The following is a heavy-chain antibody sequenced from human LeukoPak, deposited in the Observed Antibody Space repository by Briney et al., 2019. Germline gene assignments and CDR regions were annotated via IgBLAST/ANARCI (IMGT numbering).Heavy chain of an antibody. D-gene: IGHD3-16*02. J-gene: IGHJ4*02. CDR3: ARGQYDYVWGSYRPSGYYDY. CDR2: ISAYNGNT. CDR1: GYTFTSYG. V-gene: IGHV1-18*01. Sequence: ASVKVSCKASGYTFTSYGISWVRQAPGQGLEWMGWISAYNGNTNYAQKLQGRVTMTTDTSTSTAYMELRSLRSDDTAVYYCARGQYDYVWGSYRPSGYYDYWGQGTLVTVSS.